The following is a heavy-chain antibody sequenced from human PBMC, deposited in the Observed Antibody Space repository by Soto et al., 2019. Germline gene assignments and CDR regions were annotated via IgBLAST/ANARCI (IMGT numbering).Heavy chain of an antibody. CDR1: GYTFESWA. CDR3: VASGSFRLPIFDY. Sequence: RLSCSASGYTFESWAAHRVRQAPGKGLEYVSGIRSNGADTYYADPVKGRFTISRDNSKNTLYLQMGSLRSDDTAQYFCVASGSFRLPIFDYRGRGALVTVS. CDR2: IRSNGADT. J-gene: IGHJ4*02. D-gene: IGHD3-10*01. V-gene: IGHV3-64D*06.